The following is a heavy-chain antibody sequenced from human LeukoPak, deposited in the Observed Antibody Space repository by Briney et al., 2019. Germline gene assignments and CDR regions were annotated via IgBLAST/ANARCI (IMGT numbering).Heavy chain of an antibody. J-gene: IGHJ4*02. CDR2: FDPEDGET. V-gene: IGHV1-24*01. CDR3: AAYSSGWYHEGY. Sequence: ASVKVSCKVSGYTLTELSMHWVRQAPGKGLEWMGGFDPEDGETIYAQKFQGRVTMTEDTSTDTAYMELSSLRSEDTAVYYCAAYSSGWYHEGYWGQGTLVTVSS. CDR1: GYTLTELS. D-gene: IGHD6-19*01.